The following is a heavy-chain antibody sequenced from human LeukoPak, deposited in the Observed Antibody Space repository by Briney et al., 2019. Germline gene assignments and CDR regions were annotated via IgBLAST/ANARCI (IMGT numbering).Heavy chain of an antibody. D-gene: IGHD2-15*01. Sequence: GGSLRLSCAASGFTFSSYGMHWVRQAPGKGLEWVAFIRYDGSNKYYADSVKGRFTISRDNSKNTLYLQMNSLRAEDTAVYYAYRLYCSGGSCYSGRAFDIWGQGTMVTVSS. J-gene: IGHJ3*02. V-gene: IGHV3-30*02. CDR1: GFTFSSYG. CDR2: IRYDGSNK. CDR3: YRLYCSGGSCYSGRAFDI.